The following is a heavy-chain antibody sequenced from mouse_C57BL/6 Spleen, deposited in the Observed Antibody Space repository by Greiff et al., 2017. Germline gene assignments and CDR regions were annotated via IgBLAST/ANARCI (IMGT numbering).Heavy chain of an antibody. CDR2: IDPYDSYT. Sequence: QVQLQQPGAELVMPGASVKLSCKASGYTFTSYWMHWVKQRPGQGLEWIGEIDPYDSYTKYNQKFKGKSTLTVDKSSSTAYMQLSSLTSEDSAVYFCARGGPFFDYWGPGTTLSVSS. J-gene: IGHJ2*01. CDR1: GYTFTSYW. V-gene: IGHV1-69*01. CDR3: ARGGPFFDY.